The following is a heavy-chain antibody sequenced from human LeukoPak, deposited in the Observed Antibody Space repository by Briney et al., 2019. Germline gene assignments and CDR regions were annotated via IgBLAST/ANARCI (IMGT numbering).Heavy chain of an antibody. Sequence: ASVKVSCKASGYTFTGYYMHWVRQAPGQGLEWMGWVNPNSGGTNYAQKFQGRVTMTRDTSISTACMELSRLRSDDTAVYYCARVYSSSSQYNWFDPWGQGTLVTVSS. CDR1: GYTFTGYY. CDR3: ARVYSSSSQYNWFDP. D-gene: IGHD6-6*01. CDR2: VNPNSGGT. J-gene: IGHJ5*02. V-gene: IGHV1-2*02.